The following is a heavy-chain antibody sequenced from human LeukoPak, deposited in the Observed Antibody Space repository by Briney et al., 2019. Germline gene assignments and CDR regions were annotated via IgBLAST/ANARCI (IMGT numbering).Heavy chain of an antibody. J-gene: IGHJ3*02. V-gene: IGHV4-59*08. CDR1: GGSISSYY. D-gene: IGHD6-19*01. CDR2: IYYSGST. Sequence: SETLSLTCTVPGGSISSYYWSWIRQPPGKGLEWIGYIYYSGSTNYNPSLKSRVTISVDTSKNQFSLKLSSVTAADTAVYYCARPDSSGWYLGAFDIWGQGTMVTVSS. CDR3: ARPDSSGWYLGAFDI.